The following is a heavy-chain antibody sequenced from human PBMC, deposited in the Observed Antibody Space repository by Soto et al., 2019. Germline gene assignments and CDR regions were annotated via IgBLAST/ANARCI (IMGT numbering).Heavy chain of an antibody. CDR3: ATANWSHHYFVP. CDR2: INHSGSP. D-gene: IGHD1-1*01. J-gene: IGHJ5*02. CDR1: GGSFSGYY. Sequence: PSETLSLTCAVYGGSFSGYYWSWLRQPPGKGLEWIGEINHSGSPNYNPSLKSRVTISVDTSKNQFSLKMTSVTAADTAVYYCATANWSHHYFVPWGQGTLFTVS. V-gene: IGHV4-34*01.